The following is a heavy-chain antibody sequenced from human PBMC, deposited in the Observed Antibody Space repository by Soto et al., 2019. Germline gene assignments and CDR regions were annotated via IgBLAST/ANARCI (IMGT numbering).Heavy chain of an antibody. CDR2: IYYSGST. CDR1: GGSISSGGYY. D-gene: IGHD6-13*01. J-gene: IGHJ5*02. CDR3: ARGPRAAAATKFDP. V-gene: IGHV4-31*03. Sequence: QVQLQESGPGLVKPSQTLSLTCTVSGGSISSGGYYWSWIRQHPGKGLEWIGYIYYSGSTYYNPSLKSRVTISVDTSKNQFSLKLSSVTAADTAVYFCARGPRAAAATKFDPWGQGTLVTVSS.